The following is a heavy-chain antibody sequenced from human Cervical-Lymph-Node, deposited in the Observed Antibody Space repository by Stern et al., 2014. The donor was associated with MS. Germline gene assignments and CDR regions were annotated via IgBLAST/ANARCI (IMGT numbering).Heavy chain of an antibody. CDR2: ISFDGRQQ. J-gene: IGHJ4*02. CDR1: GFTFSSYA. D-gene: IGHD5-18*01. Sequence: VQLVESGGGVVQPGRSLRLSCAASGFTFSSYAMYWVRQAPGKGLEWAAAISFDGRQQYYADTVKGRFTISRDDSKNTLFLQMNSLRPEDTAMYYCARSHEDRRAWKQEDHRPYWGQGTLVTVSS. V-gene: IGHV3-30*04. CDR3: ARSHEDRRAWKQEDHRPY.